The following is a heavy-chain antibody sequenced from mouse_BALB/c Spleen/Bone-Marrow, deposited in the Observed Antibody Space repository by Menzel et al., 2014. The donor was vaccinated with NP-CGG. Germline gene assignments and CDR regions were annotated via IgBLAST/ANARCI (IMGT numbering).Heavy chain of an antibody. CDR1: GYTFSSYW. CDR3: AREDGLWYFDV. D-gene: IGHD1-1*01. J-gene: IGHJ1*01. V-gene: IGHV1-9*01. Sequence: QVQLQQSGAELMKPGASVKISCKATGYTFSSYWIEWVKQRPGHGLEWIGEILPGSGSTNYNEKFKGKATFTADTSSNTACMQLSSLTSEGSAVYYCAREDGLWYFDVWGAGTTVTVSS. CDR2: ILPGSGST.